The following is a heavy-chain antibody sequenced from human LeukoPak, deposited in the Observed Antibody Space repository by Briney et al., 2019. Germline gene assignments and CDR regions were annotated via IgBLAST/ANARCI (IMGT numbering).Heavy chain of an antibody. D-gene: IGHD3-10*01. Sequence: GGSLRLSCAASGFTFSSYAMSWVRQAPGKGLEWVSAISGSGGSTYYADSVKGRFTISRDNSKNTLYPQMNSLRAEDTAVYYCAKDRTMVRGVLDYWGQGTLVTVSS. CDR1: GFTFSSYA. CDR3: AKDRTMVRGVLDY. V-gene: IGHV3-23*01. CDR2: ISGSGGST. J-gene: IGHJ4*02.